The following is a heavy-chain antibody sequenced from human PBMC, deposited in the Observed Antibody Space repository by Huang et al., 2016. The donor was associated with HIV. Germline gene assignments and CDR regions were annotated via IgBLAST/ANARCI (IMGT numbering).Heavy chain of an antibody. D-gene: IGHD6-13*01. V-gene: IGHV1-69*01. CDR2: ILPIFGTP. CDR3: ARWEAAADNNWFDP. J-gene: IGHJ5*02. CDR1: GGTFSSCG. Sequence: QVQQVQSGAEVKKPGSSVKVYCRASGGTFSSCGSSWVRQAPGQWLEWMGGILPIFGTPNYAHKFQGRVTITADGSTSTAYMELSSLRSEDTAVYYCARWEAAADNNWFDPWGQGTLVTVSS.